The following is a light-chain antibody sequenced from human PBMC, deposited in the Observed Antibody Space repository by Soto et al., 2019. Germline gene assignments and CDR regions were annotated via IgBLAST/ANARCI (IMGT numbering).Light chain of an antibody. CDR3: QQSYITPYT. CDR1: QSISVH. CDR2: AAS. J-gene: IGKJ2*01. V-gene: IGKV1-39*01. Sequence: DIQMTQSPSSLYGSVGDTVTITCRASQSISVHLNWYQQKPGKVPKLLIYAASYLQSGVPSRFSGSGSETEFALTISSLQPEDFATYYCQQSYITPYTFGQGTKLEIK.